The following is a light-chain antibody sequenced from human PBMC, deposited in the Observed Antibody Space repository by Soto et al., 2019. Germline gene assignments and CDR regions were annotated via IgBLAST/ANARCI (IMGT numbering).Light chain of an antibody. Sequence: DVVMTQSPLSLPVTLGQSASISCRSSQGLVHSDGDTYLSWFQQRPGQPPRRLIYKVSYRDSGVPDRFSGSGSGTDFTLKINRVEAEDVGMYYCMQSTHWPPGTFGQGPKLEIK. J-gene: IGKJ2*01. CDR2: KVS. V-gene: IGKV2-30*02. CDR1: QGLVHSDGDTY. CDR3: MQSTHWPPGT.